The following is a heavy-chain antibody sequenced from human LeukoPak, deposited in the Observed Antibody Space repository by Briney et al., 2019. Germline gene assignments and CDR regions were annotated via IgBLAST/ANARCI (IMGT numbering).Heavy chain of an antibody. CDR3: AKGRAGYTNPYYFDY. V-gene: IGHV3-23*01. Sequence: GGSLRLSCAASGFNLRNYALSWVRQAPGKGLEWVSTISGSGANTYYADSVRGRFTISRDNSKNTLYLHMNSLRAEDTAVYYCAKGRAGYTNPYYFDYWGQGTLVTVSS. D-gene: IGHD3-16*02. CDR1: GFNLRNYA. J-gene: IGHJ4*02. CDR2: ISGSGANT.